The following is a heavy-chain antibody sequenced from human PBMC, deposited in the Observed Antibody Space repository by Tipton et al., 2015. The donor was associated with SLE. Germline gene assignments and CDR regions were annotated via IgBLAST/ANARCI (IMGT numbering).Heavy chain of an antibody. Sequence: QVQLVQSGGGLVQPGGSLRLSCAASGFTFSSYEMNWVRQAPGKGLEWVAFIRYDGSNKYYADSVKGRFTISRDNSKNTLYLQMNSLRAEDTAVYYCAKDRGGSGLFDYWGQGTLVTVSS. CDR1: GFTFSSYE. CDR3: AKDRGGSGLFDY. D-gene: IGHD3-10*01. V-gene: IGHV3-30*02. J-gene: IGHJ4*02. CDR2: IRYDGSNK.